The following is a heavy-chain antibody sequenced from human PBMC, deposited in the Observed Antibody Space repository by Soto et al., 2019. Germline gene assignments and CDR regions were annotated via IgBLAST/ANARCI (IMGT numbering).Heavy chain of an antibody. J-gene: IGHJ4*02. CDR1: RFTFSSYV. CDR3: AKDRGIEVADTYGHFDH. CDR2: ISGGGGST. D-gene: IGHD6-13*01. Sequence: GRSLRLCCAASRFTFSSYVMSGVRQAPGKGLEWVSTISGGGGSTYYADSVKGRFTISRDNSKNTLYLQMNSLRVEDTAVYYCAKDRGIEVADTYGHFDHWGQGSLVTVSS. V-gene: IGHV3-23*01.